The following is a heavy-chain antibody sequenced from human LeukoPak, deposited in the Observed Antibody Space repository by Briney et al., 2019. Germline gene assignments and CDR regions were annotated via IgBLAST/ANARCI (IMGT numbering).Heavy chain of an antibody. Sequence: ASVKVCCKASGYTFTSYGISWVRQAPGQGLEWMGWISAYNGNTNYAQKLQGRVTMTTDTTTSTAYMELRSLRSDDTAVYYCARDGGFFEYYYGMDVWGKGTTVTVSS. CDR3: ARDGGFFEYYYGMDV. J-gene: IGHJ6*04. V-gene: IGHV1-18*01. CDR2: ISAYNGNT. CDR1: GYTFTSYG. D-gene: IGHD3-3*01.